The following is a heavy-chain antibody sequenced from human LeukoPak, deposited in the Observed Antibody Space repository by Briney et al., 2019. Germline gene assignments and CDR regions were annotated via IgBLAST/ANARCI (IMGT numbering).Heavy chain of an antibody. D-gene: IGHD6-13*01. J-gene: IGHJ6*03. CDR1: GGSISGYS. CDR3: ARVTQQLVTPHYYYRDV. V-gene: IGHV4-4*07. CDR2: IYTSGYT. Sequence: KTSETLSLTCTVSGGSISGYSWSWIRQPAGKGLEWIGRIYTSGYTNYNPSLKSRVTMSLDTSNNHFSLRLSSVTAADTAVYYCARVTQQLVTPHYYYRDVWGKGTTVTVSS.